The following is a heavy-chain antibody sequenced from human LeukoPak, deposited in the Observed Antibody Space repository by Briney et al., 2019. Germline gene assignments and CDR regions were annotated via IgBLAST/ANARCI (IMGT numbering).Heavy chain of an antibody. J-gene: IGHJ4*02. CDR1: GFTVSSNY. CDR3: ATHSSSRAPGDY. Sequence: PGGSLRLSCAASGFTVSSNYMSWVRQAPGKGLEWVAFIRYDGSNKYYADSVKGRFTISRDNSKNTLYLQMNSLRAEDTAVYYCATHSSSRAPGDYWGQGTLVTVSS. V-gene: IGHV3-30*02. D-gene: IGHD6-13*01. CDR2: IRYDGSNK.